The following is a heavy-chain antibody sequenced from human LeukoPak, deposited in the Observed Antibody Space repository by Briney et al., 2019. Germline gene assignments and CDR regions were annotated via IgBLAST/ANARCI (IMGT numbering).Heavy chain of an antibody. D-gene: IGHD3-10*01. CDR2: IYYSGST. CDR3: ARDLAGSGGHGPYYGMDV. V-gene: IGHV4-59*01. Sequence: SETLSLTCTVSGGSISSYYWSWIRQPPGKGLEWIGYIYYSGSTNYNPSLKSRVTISVDTSKNQFSLKLSSVAAADTAVYYCARDLAGSGGHGPYYGMDVWGQGTTVTVSS. CDR1: GGSISSYY. J-gene: IGHJ6*02.